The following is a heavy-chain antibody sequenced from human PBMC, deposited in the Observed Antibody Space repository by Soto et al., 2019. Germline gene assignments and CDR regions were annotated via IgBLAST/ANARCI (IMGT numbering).Heavy chain of an antibody. J-gene: IGHJ4*02. Sequence: SETLSLTCAVSGGSLSDYYWSWIRQPPGKGLEWIGEIYHSGSTNYNPSLKSRVTISVDTSKNQFSLKLSSVTAADTAVYYCARDTPYGTFDYWGQGTLVTVSS. V-gene: IGHV4-59*01. CDR3: ARDTPYGTFDY. D-gene: IGHD4-17*01. CDR1: GGSLSDYY. CDR2: IYHSGST.